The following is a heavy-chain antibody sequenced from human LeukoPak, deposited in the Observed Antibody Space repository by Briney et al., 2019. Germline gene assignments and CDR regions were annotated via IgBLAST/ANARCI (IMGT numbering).Heavy chain of an antibody. Sequence: SETLSLTCAVYGGSFSGYYWSWIRQPPGKGLEWIGEINHSGSTNYNPSLKSRVTISVDTSKNQFSLKLSSVTAADTAVYYCARVGKRYYDSGSYYNQAHLNWFDPWGQGTLVTVSS. V-gene: IGHV4-34*01. CDR1: GGSFSGYY. D-gene: IGHD3-10*01. J-gene: IGHJ5*02. CDR2: INHSGST. CDR3: ARVGKRYYDSGSYYNQAHLNWFDP.